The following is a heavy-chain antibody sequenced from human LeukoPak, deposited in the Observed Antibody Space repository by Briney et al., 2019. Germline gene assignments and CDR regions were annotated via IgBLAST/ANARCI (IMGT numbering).Heavy chain of an antibody. CDR1: DDSITMYY. D-gene: IGHD1-1*01. V-gene: IGHV4-59*01. CDR2: VDHTGST. J-gene: IGHJ6*03. Sequence: SETLSLTCSVSDDSITMYYWTWIRQPPGKGLEWIGYVDHTGSTNFNPSLTGRVSISRDTTKNLFSLRLRSVTAADTAVYFCAXXXXXXXXWYSTYYYYFYMDVWGKGTTVTVSS. CDR3: AXXXXXXXXWYSTYYYYFYMDV.